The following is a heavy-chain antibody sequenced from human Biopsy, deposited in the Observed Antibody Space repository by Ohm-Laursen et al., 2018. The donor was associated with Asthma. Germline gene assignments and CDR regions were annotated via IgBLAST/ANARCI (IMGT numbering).Heavy chain of an antibody. Sequence: SLGLSCSASGFTFHNYVMYWVRQAPGKGLEWVAGIFFDGSNKYYADSVKGRFTISRDNSKDTLYLQVNSLRGDDTAVYYCARGKTWGRSYYFDYWGQGTLVTVSS. CDR2: IFFDGSNK. J-gene: IGHJ4*02. D-gene: IGHD6-6*01. V-gene: IGHV3-30-3*01. CDR3: ARGKTWGRSYYFDY. CDR1: GFTFHNYV.